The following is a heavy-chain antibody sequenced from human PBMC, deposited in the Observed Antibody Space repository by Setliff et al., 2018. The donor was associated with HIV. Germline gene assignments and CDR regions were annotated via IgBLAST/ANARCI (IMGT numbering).Heavy chain of an antibody. D-gene: IGHD3-3*01. CDR1: GFTFSNYA. V-gene: IGHV3-21*01. CDR2: ISGSTYT. Sequence: GGSLRLSCAASGFTFSNYAMSWVRQAPGKGLEWVSGISGSTYTYYADSVKGRFTISRDNAKNSLYLQMNSLTAEDTAVYYCARDVSWRVRTYIDYWGQGALVTVSS. CDR3: ARDVSWRVRTYIDY. J-gene: IGHJ4*02.